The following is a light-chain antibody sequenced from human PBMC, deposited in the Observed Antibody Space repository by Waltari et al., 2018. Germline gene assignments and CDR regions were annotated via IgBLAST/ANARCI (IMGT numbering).Light chain of an antibody. V-gene: IGLV2-11*01. Sequence: QSALTQPRSVSGSPRHSVTISCTGTRSDVGGYDYVSWYQQYPGKAPKLVIYDVSKRPSGVPDRFSGSKSGNTASLTISGLQAEDEADYNCCSYAGRATWAFGGGTKLTVL. J-gene: IGLJ3*02. CDR1: RSDVGGYDY. CDR2: DVS. CDR3: CSYAGRATWA.